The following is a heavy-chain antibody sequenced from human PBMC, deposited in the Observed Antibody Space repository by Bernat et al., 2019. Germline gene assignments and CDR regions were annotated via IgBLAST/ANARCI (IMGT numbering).Heavy chain of an antibody. CDR3: AKDLGSIVGSRDY. J-gene: IGHJ4*02. V-gene: IGHV3-30*18. Sequence: QVQLVESGGGVVQPGRSLRLSCAASGFTFSSYGMHWVRQAPGKGLEWVAVISYDGSNKYYADSVKGRFTISRDNSKNTLYLQMNSLRAEDTAVYYCAKDLGSIVGSRDYWGQGTLVTVSS. D-gene: IGHD1-26*01. CDR1: GFTFSSYG. CDR2: ISYDGSNK.